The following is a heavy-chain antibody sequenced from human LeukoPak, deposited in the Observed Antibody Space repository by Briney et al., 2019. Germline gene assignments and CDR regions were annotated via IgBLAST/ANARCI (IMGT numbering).Heavy chain of an antibody. CDR2: IITNYGTT. V-gene: IGHV1-69*01. D-gene: IGHD3-3*01. Sequence: SVKVSCKASGGTFSNYAISWVRQAPGQGLEWMGGIITNYGTTNYAQKYQGRVTITADESTTTVYMELSSLRSEDTAVYYCARPRTYYDFWRGYPPFDYWGQGTLVTASS. J-gene: IGHJ4*02. CDR3: ARPRTYYDFWRGYPPFDY. CDR1: GGTFSNYA.